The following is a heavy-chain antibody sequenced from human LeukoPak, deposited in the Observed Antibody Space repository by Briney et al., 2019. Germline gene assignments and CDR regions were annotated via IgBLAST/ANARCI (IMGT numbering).Heavy chain of an antibody. V-gene: IGHV1-18*01. CDR3: ARDRTSVGARYYYGMDV. Sequence: APVKVSCKASGYTFTSHGISWVRQAPGQGLEWMGWISAYNGNTNYAQKLQDRVTMTTDTSTSTAYMELRSLRSDDTAVYYCARDRTSVGARYYYGMDVWGQGTTVTVSS. D-gene: IGHD1-26*01. CDR1: GYTFTSHG. J-gene: IGHJ6*02. CDR2: ISAYNGNT.